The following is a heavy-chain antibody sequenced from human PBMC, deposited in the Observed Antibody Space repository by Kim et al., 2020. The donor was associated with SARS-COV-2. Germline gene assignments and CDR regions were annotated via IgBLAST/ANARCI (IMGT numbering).Heavy chain of an antibody. J-gene: IGHJ4*02. CDR3: AKGAVAGSFFGY. Sequence: SADSVKGRFTISRDNSKNTLYLQMNSLRAEDTAVYYCAKGAVAGSFFGYWGQGTLVTVSS. V-gene: IGHV3-23*01. D-gene: IGHD6-19*01.